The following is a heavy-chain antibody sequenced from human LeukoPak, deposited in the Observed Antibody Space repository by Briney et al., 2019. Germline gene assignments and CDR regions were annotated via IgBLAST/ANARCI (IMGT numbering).Heavy chain of an antibody. CDR1: GFTFSSYA. J-gene: IGHJ4*02. CDR2: ISGSGGST. CDR3: AKVMTRTMVRGVPPSDY. V-gene: IGHV3-23*01. D-gene: IGHD3-10*01. Sequence: GGSLRLSCAASGFTFSSYAMTWVRQAPGKGLEWVSTISGSGGSTYYADSVKGRFTISRDNPKNTLYLQMSSLRAEDTAVYYCAKVMTRTMVRGVPPSDYWGQGTLVTVSS.